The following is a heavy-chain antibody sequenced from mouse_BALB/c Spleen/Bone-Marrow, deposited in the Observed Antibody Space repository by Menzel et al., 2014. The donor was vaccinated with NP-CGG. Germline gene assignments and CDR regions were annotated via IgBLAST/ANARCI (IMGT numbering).Heavy chain of an antibody. CDR2: IDPANGNT. CDR3: ASYYYGSSGFAY. J-gene: IGHJ3*01. CDR1: GFNIKDTY. V-gene: IGHV14-3*02. Sequence: EVKLVESGAELVKPGASVKLSCTASGFNIKDTYMHWVKQRPEQGLEWIGRIDPANGNTKYDPKFQGKATITADTSSNTAYPQLSSLTSEDTAVYYCASYYYGSSGFAYWGQGTLVTVSA. D-gene: IGHD1-1*01.